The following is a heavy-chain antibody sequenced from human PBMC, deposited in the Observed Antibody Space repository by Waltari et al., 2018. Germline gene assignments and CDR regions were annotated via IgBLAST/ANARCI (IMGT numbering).Heavy chain of an antibody. J-gene: IGHJ6*02. V-gene: IGHV3-23*01. CDR3: AKRDYDYGVDV. CDR1: GLTLCNFA. Sequence: EVQLLESGGDLVQPGGSLRLSCPASGLTLCNFAMMWVRQAPGKGLEWVASIRISGTSTKYTDSVKGRFTISRDNSKNTLYLQMNSLSAEDTAVYFCAKRDYDYGVDVWGQGTLVTVSS. CDR2: IRISGTST.